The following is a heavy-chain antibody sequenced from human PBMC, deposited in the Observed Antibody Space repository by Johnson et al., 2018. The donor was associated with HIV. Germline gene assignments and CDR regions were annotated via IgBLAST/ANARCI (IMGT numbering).Heavy chain of an antibody. CDR3: ARDRRHYYDSSGYPDYDAFDI. Sequence: EVQLVESGGGLVQPGGSLRLSCVASGFTLSSYWIHWVRRAPGKGLVWVSRINSDGSSTSYADSVKGRFTISRYNAKNSLYLQMNSLRAEDTALYFCARDRRHYYDSSGYPDYDAFDIWGQGTMVTVSS. J-gene: IGHJ3*02. CDR2: INSDGSST. D-gene: IGHD3-22*01. CDR1: GFTLSSYW. V-gene: IGHV3-74*01.